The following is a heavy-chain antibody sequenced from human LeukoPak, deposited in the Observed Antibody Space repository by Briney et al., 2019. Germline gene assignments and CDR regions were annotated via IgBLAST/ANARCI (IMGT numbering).Heavy chain of an antibody. D-gene: IGHD2-2*01. CDR3: ARDPDCSSTSCYPYFDY. V-gene: IGHV3-11*01. CDR1: GFTFGDFY. Sequence: GGSLRLACAASGFTFGDFYVSWIRQAQGKWMEWVSYISSSGSTIYYADSVKGRFTISRDNAKNSLYLQMNSLRAEDTAVYYCARDPDCSSTSCYPYFDYWGQGTLVTVSS. J-gene: IGHJ4*02. CDR2: ISSSGSTI.